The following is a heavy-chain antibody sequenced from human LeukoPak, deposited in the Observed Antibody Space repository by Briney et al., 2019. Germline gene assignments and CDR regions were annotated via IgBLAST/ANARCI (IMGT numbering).Heavy chain of an antibody. CDR1: GTSITSYY. J-gene: IGHJ4*02. Sequence: SETLSLTCTVSGTSITSYYWTWIRQPPGKGLEWIGYIYYSESTNYNPSLKSRVTISVDTSQNQFSLKLSSVTTADTAVYYCARDRAVAAAVYYFDYWGQGTLVTVSS. V-gene: IGHV4-59*01. CDR2: IYYSEST. D-gene: IGHD6-19*01. CDR3: ARDRAVAAAVYYFDY.